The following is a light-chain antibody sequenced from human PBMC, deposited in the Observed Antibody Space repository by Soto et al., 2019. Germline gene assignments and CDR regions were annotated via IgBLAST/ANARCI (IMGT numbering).Light chain of an antibody. J-gene: IGLJ1*01. Sequence: QSALTQPASVSGSPGQSITISCTGTSSDVGSYNLVSWYQQHPGKAPKLMIYEGTKRPSGVSNRFSGSQSGNTASLTISGLQAEDEAEYYCCSYAGSSTYVFGTGTKLTVL. CDR2: EGT. CDR1: SSDVGSYNL. V-gene: IGLV2-23*01. CDR3: CSYAGSSTYV.